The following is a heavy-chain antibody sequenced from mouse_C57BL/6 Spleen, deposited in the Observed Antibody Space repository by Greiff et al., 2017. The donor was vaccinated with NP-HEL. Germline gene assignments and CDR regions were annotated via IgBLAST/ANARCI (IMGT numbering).Heavy chain of an antibody. Sequence: QVQLQQSGPELVKPGASVKISCKASGYSFTSYYIHWVKQRPGQGLEWIGWIYPGSGNTKYNEKFKGKATLTADTSSSTAYMQLSSLTSEDSAVYYCANYDYDYAMDYWGQGTSVTVSS. V-gene: IGHV1-66*01. CDR1: GYSFTSYY. CDR2: IYPGSGNT. D-gene: IGHD2-4*01. J-gene: IGHJ4*01. CDR3: ANYDYDYAMDY.